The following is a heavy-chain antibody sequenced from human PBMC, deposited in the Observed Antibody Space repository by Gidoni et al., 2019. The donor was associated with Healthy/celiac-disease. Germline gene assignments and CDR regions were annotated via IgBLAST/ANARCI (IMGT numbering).Heavy chain of an antibody. V-gene: IGHV1-2*02. Sequence: QVQLVQSGAEVKKPGASAKVSCKASGYTFTGYYMHWVRQAPGHRLEWMGWINPNSGCTSYAQKSQVRVTMTRDTSISTAYMELSRLISDDTAVYYCARDLPGDYVPFDYWGQGTLVTVSS. CDR2: INPNSGCT. D-gene: IGHD4-17*01. CDR1: GYTFTGYY. CDR3: ARDLPGDYVPFDY. J-gene: IGHJ4*02.